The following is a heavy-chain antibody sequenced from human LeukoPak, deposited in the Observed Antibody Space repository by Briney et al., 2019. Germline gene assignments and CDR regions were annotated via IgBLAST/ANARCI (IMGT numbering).Heavy chain of an antibody. CDR1: GFTFSSYA. J-gene: IGHJ4*02. V-gene: IGHV3-23*01. D-gene: IGHD5-18*01. CDR2: ISGSGDST. CDR3: AKDQGRGYSYIYSDY. Sequence: GGSLRLSCAASGFTFSSYAMSWVRQARGKGLEWVSAISGSGDSTYYADSVKGRFTVSRDNSKNTLYLQMNSLRAEDTAVYHCAKDQGRGYSYIYSDYWGQGTLVTVS.